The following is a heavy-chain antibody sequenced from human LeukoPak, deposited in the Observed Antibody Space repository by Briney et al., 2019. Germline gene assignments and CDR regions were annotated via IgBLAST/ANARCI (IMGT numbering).Heavy chain of an antibody. CDR2: INSDGSST. V-gene: IGHV3-74*01. CDR3: ARELGIAAAVVGMDV. CDR1: RFTFSSYW. J-gene: IGHJ6*02. D-gene: IGHD6-13*01. Sequence: SGGSLRLSCAASRFTFSSYWMHWVRQAPGKGLVWVSRINSDGSSTSYADSVKGRFTISRDNAKNTLYLQMNSLRAEDTAVYYCARELGIAAAVVGMDVWGQGTTVTVSS.